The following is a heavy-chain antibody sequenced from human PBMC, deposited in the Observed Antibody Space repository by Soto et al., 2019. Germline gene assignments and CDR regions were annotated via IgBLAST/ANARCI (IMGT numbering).Heavy chain of an antibody. D-gene: IGHD5-12*01. V-gene: IGHV3-23*01. CDR3: AKGEMATIRNSFDP. Sequence: GGSLRLSCVTSAFSLTSCSMSWVRQTPGKGLEWVSALSRSGGATYYADSVKGRFTISRDTSTNTLYLQMSNLRAEDTAIYYCAKGEMATIRNSFDPWGQGTLVT. CDR2: LSRSGGAT. CDR1: AFSLTSCS. J-gene: IGHJ5*02.